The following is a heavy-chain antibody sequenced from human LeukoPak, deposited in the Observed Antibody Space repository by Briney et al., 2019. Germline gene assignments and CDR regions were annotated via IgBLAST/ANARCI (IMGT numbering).Heavy chain of an antibody. V-gene: IGHV3-49*04. CDR2: IRSKAYGETT. CDR3: TKSGTAIVGTTAAYYFDY. D-gene: IGHD1-26*01. CDR1: GFXFGDYY. J-gene: IGHJ4*02. Sequence: GGSLRLSCTASGFXFGDYYISWVRQAPGKGLEWVGFIRSKAYGETTEYAASVKGRFTISRDDSKSIAYLQMNSLKTEDTAVYYCTKSGTAIVGTTAAYYFDYWGQGTLVTVSS.